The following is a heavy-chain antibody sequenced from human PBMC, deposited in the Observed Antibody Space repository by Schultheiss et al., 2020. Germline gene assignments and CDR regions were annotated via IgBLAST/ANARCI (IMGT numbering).Heavy chain of an antibody. J-gene: IGHJ4*02. Sequence: GGSLRLSCAASGFTFSSYGMNWVRQAPGKGLEWVGRIRSKANSYATTYAASVNGRFTISRDDSKNTAYLHMNSLKTEDTAVYYCTSPALWGQGTLVTVSS. V-gene: IGHV3-73*01. CDR2: IRSKANSYAT. CDR3: TSPAL. CDR1: GFTFSSYG.